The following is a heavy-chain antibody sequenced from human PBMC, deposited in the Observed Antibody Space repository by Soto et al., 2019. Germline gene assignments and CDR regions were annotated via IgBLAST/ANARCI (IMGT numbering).Heavy chain of an antibody. D-gene: IGHD2-8*01. V-gene: IGHV1-69*06. CDR1: GGTFSSYA. CDR2: IIPIFGTA. CDR3: ARGGYCTNGVCYTEGNYYYYGMDV. J-gene: IGHJ6*02. Sequence: QVQLVQSGAEVKKPGSSVKVSCNASGGTFSSYAISWVRQAPGQGLEWMGGIIPIFGTANYAQKFQGRVTITADKYTSTAYMELSSLRSEDTAVDYCARGGYCTNGVCYTEGNYYYYGMDVWGQGTTVTVSS.